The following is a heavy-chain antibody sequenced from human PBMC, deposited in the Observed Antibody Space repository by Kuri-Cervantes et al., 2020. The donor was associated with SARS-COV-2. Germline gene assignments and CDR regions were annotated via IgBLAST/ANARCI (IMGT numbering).Heavy chain of an antibody. Sequence: SETLSLTCTVSGGSISSGDYYWSWIRQPPEKGLEWIGYIYYSGSTNYNPSLKSRVTISVDTSKNQFSLKLSSVTAADTAVYYCARDPNANHNNWFDPWGQGTLVTVSS. CDR1: GGSISSGDYY. J-gene: IGHJ5*02. CDR3: ARDPNANHNNWFDP. CDR2: IYYSGST. V-gene: IGHV4-61*08. D-gene: IGHD4/OR15-4a*01.